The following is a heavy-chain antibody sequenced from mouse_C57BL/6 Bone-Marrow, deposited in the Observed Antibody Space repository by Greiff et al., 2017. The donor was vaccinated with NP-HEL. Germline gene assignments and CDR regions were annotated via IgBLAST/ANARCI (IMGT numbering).Heavy chain of an antibody. CDR3: ARRVYAMDY. V-gene: IGHV5-6*01. CDR2: ISSGGSYT. CDR1: GFTFSSYG. J-gene: IGHJ4*01. Sequence: EVHLVESGGDLVKPGGSLKLSCAASGFTFSSYGMSWVRQTPDKRLEWVATISSGGSYTYYPDSVKGRFSISRDNAKNTLYLQMSSLKSEDTAMYYCARRVYAMDYWGQGTSVTVSS.